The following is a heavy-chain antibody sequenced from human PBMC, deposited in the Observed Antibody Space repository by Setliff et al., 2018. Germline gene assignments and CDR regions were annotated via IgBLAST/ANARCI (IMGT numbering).Heavy chain of an antibody. CDR1: GFTFSSYS. Sequence: GGSLRLSCAASGFTFSSYSMNWVRQAPGKGLEWVANIKQDGSDTYYMDSVKGRFTISRDNANNSLYLQMNTLRVEDTAVYFCVRLGCSTTSCYYFDYWGQGAQVTVSS. D-gene: IGHD2-2*01. CDR2: IKQDGSDT. V-gene: IGHV3-7*01. J-gene: IGHJ4*02. CDR3: VRLGCSTTSCYYFDY.